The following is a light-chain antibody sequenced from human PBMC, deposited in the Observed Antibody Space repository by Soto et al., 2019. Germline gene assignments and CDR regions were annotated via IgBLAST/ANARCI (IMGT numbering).Light chain of an antibody. V-gene: IGLV2-14*01. J-gene: IGLJ2*01. CDR2: DVS. Sequence: QSVLTQPASVSGSPGQSFTISCTGTSSDVGGYNYVSWYQQHPGKAPKFMIYDVSNRPSGVSNRFSGSKSGNTASLTISGLQAEDEADYYCSSYTSSSTLVFGGGTKLTVL. CDR1: SSDVGGYNY. CDR3: SSYTSSSTLV.